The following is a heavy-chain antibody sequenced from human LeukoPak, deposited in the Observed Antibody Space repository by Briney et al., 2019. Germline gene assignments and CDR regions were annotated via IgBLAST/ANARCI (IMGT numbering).Heavy chain of an antibody. V-gene: IGHV3-64*02. CDR2: ISTNGGTT. CDR1: GFTFSEYN. Sequence: GGSLRLSCAASGFTFSEYNMHWVRQAPGQGLEYVSAISTNGGTTHYADSVKGRFTISRDDSKSTLDPQMGSLRPEDLAVYYCARGFRFYGSGIDYWGQGTLVTV. CDR3: ARGFRFYGSGIDY. J-gene: IGHJ4*02. D-gene: IGHD3-10*01.